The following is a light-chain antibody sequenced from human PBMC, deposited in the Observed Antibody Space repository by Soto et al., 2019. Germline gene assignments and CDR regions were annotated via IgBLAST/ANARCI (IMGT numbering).Light chain of an antibody. CDR3: QHYYIWPWT. CDR2: GAS. V-gene: IGKV3-15*01. J-gene: IGKJ1*01. CDR1: QSVSSD. Sequence: IEIPLYQYSLRVLQGACVTLHCRASQSVSSDLAWYQQKPGQAPRLLIYGASTRATGIPARFSGSGSGTEFTLTISSLQSEDVAFYYCQHYYIWPWTFGQGTKVDIK.